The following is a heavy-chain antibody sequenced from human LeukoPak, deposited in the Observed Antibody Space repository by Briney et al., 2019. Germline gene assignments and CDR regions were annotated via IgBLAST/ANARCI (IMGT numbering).Heavy chain of an antibody. V-gene: IGHV4-38-2*02. CDR2: IYYSGST. Sequence: SETLSLTCTVSGYSISSGYYWGWIRQLPGKGLEWIGSIYYSGSTYYNPSLKSRVTISVDTSKNQFSLKLSSVTAADTAVYYCAGQTTVVTTTLFDYWGQGTLVTVSS. CDR1: GYSISSGYY. J-gene: IGHJ4*02. CDR3: AGQTTVVTTTLFDY. D-gene: IGHD4-23*01.